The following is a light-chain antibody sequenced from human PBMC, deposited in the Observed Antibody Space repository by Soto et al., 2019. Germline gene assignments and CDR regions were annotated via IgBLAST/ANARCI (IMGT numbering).Light chain of an antibody. Sequence: EIVMTQSPATLSVSPGERGTLSCRASQSVSSNLAWYQQKPGQAPRLLIYGASTRATDIPARFSGSRSGTEFPLTISSLQSEDFAVYYCQQYNNWPWTFGQGTKVEIK. CDR1: QSVSSN. J-gene: IGKJ1*01. V-gene: IGKV3-15*01. CDR3: QQYNNWPWT. CDR2: GAS.